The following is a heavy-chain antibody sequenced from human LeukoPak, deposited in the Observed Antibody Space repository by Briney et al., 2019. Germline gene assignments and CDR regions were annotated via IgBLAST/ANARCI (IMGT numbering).Heavy chain of an antibody. V-gene: IGHV3-48*03. J-gene: IGHJ6*02. CDR2: IGSSGTT. CDR1: GFTFSSYA. CDR3: ARGESGLDV. Sequence: GGSLRLSCAASGFTFSSYAVNWVRQAPGKGLEWVEYIGSSGTTFSADSVKGRFTISRDNVKNSLFLQMNSLRAEDTAVYYCARGESGLDVWGQGTTVTVSS.